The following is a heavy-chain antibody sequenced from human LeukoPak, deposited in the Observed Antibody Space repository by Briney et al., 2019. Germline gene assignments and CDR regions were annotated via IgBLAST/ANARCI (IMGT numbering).Heavy chain of an antibody. CDR2: IIPIFGTA. V-gene: IGHV1-69*05. J-gene: IGHJ6*02. Sequence: SVKVSCKASGGTFSSYAISWVRQAPGQGLEWMGGIIPIFGTANYAQKFQGRVTITTDESTSTAYMELSSLRSEDTAVYYCARRDPGYYYGMDVWGQGTTVTVSS. CDR3: ARRDPGYYYGMDV. CDR1: GGTFSSYA.